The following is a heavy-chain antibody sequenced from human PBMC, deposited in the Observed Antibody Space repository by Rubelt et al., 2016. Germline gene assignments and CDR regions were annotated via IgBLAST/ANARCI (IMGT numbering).Heavy chain of an antibody. V-gene: IGHV1-2*06. D-gene: IGHD3-16*01. Sequence: QVQLVQSGAEVKKPGASVKVSCKASGYTFTGYSMHWVRQAPGQGLEWMGRINPNSGGTNYAQKVQGRLTMTRYTCVSAAYMEMSGMGSDETAVYYGAREGDYYYGMDVWGQGTTVTVSS. J-gene: IGHJ6*02. CDR1: GYTFTGYS. CDR3: AREGDYYYGMDV. CDR2: INPNSGGT.